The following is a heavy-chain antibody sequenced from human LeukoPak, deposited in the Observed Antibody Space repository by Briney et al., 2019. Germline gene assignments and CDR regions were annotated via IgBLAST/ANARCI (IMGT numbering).Heavy chain of an antibody. D-gene: IGHD3-10*01. V-gene: IGHV1-46*04. Sequence: ASVKVSCKASGYTFTSYYMHWVRQAPGQGLEWMGIINPNGGSTYYAQKLQGRVTMTRDTSTTTVYMELSSLRSEDTAVYFCARGRGGSGSSNWFDPWGRGTLVTVSS. J-gene: IGHJ5*02. CDR2: INPNGGST. CDR1: GYTFTSYY. CDR3: ARGRGGSGSSNWFDP.